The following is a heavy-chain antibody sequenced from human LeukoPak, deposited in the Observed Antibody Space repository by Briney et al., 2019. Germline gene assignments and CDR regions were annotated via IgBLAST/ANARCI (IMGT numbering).Heavy chain of an antibody. D-gene: IGHD5-18*01. Sequence: GASVKVSCKASGGTFSSYAISWVRQAHGQGLEWMGGIIPIFGTANYAQKFQGRVTITTDESTSTAYMELSSLRSEDTAVYYCAIPGEYSYGPRYYYMDVWGKGITVTVSS. V-gene: IGHV1-69*05. CDR2: IIPIFGTA. CDR1: GGTFSSYA. CDR3: AIPGEYSYGPRYYYMDV. J-gene: IGHJ6*03.